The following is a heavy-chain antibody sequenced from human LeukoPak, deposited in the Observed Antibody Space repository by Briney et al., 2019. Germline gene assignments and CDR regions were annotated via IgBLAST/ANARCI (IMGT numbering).Heavy chain of an antibody. Sequence: SETLSLTCAVYGESLSKYYWTWIRQSPGKGLEWIGEINHRGSTNLNPSLESRVTLSVDTTKHQFSLKLTSVTAADAAVYYCSSSVGSTDYWGQGTLVPVSS. J-gene: IGHJ4*02. CDR1: GESLSKYY. D-gene: IGHD1-26*01. CDR3: SSSVGSTDY. CDR2: INHRGST. V-gene: IGHV4-34*01.